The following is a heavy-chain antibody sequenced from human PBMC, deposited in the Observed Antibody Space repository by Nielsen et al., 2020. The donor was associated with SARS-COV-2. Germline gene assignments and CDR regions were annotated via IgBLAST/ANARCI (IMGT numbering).Heavy chain of an antibody. D-gene: IGHD3-10*01. CDR2: VFYGGST. CDR3: ARVITMVRGVSKSQYYGMDV. CDR1: GGSISSSDHF. V-gene: IGHV4-39*07. Sequence: GSLRLSCTVSGGSISSSDHFWGWIRQPPGKGLEWIASVFYGGSTYYSPSLKSRSTISVDTSKNQFSLKLSSVTAADTAVYYCARVITMVRGVSKSQYYGMDVWGQGTTVTVSS. J-gene: IGHJ6*02.